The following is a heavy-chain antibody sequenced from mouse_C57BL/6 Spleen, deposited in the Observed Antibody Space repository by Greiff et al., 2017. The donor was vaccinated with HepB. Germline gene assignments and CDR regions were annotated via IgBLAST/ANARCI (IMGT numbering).Heavy chain of an antibody. CDR3: ARRRDSSAAMDY. J-gene: IGHJ4*01. Sequence: QVQLQQPGAELVKPGASVKLSCKASGYTFTSYWMQWVKQRPGQGLEWIGEIDPSDSYTNYNQKFKGKATLTVDTSSSTAYMQLSSLTSEDSAVYYCARRRDSSAAMDYWGQGTSVTVSS. V-gene: IGHV1-50*01. D-gene: IGHD3-2*01. CDR2: IDPSDSYT. CDR1: GYTFTSYW.